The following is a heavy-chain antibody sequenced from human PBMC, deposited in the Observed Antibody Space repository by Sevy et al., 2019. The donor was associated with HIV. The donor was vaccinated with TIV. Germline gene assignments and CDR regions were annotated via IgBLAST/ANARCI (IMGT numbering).Heavy chain of an antibody. CDR3: ARNAFWSDAPDY. CDR1: GGSISTYY. Sequence: SETLSLTCTVSGGSISTYYWSWIRQSPGKGLEWIGYIYYTGRTWYTPSLKSRATRSVDTPKNQFSLELRSVTAADTAVYFCARNAFWSDAPDYWGPGNLVTVSS. CDR2: IYYTGRT. V-gene: IGHV4-59*01. D-gene: IGHD3-3*01. J-gene: IGHJ4*02.